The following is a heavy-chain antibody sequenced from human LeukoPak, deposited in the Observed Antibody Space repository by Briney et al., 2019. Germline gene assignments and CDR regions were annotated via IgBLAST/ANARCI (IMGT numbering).Heavy chain of an antibody. CDR2: IYYSGST. D-gene: IGHD2-2*02. CDR3: ANIPKGGLDY. Sequence: SETLSLTCTVSGGSISSYYWSWIRQPPGKGLEWIGYIYYSGSTNYNPSLKSRVTISVDTSKNQFSLKLSSVTAADTAVYYCANIPKGGLDYWGQGTLVTVSS. J-gene: IGHJ4*02. CDR1: GGSISSYY. V-gene: IGHV4-59*08.